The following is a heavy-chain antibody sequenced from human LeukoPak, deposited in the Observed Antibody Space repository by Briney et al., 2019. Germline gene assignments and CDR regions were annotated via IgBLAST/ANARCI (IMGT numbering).Heavy chain of an antibody. Sequence: GGSLRLSCAASGFTFSSYAMSWVRQAPGKGLEWVAGISDSGGSTNYADSVKGRFTISRDNPKNTLYLQMNSLRAEDTAVYFCAKRGIVIRAVIIVGFHKEAYYFDYWGQGALVTVSS. CDR2: ISDSGGST. V-gene: IGHV3-23*01. J-gene: IGHJ4*02. CDR1: GFTFSSYA. D-gene: IGHD3-10*01. CDR3: AKRGIVIRAVIIVGFHKEAYYFDY.